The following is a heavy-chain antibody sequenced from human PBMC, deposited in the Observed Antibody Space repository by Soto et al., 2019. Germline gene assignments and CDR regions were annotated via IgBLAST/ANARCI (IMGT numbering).Heavy chain of an antibody. CDR1: GGSISSGGYY. V-gene: IGHV4-31*03. D-gene: IGHD1-1*01. CDR3: ARDKVWNYNYGMDV. J-gene: IGHJ6*02. Sequence: QVQLQESGPGLVKPSQTLSLTCTVSGGSISSGGYYWSWIRQHPGKGLEWIGYIYHSGSTYYNPSLKSRVTISVDTSENQFSLRLSSVTAADTAVYYCARDKVWNYNYGMDVWGQGTTVTVSS. CDR2: IYHSGST.